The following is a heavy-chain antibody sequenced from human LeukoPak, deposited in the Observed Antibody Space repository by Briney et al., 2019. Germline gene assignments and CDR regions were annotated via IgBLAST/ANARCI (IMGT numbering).Heavy chain of an antibody. J-gene: IGHJ4*02. D-gene: IGHD6-19*01. CDR2: INHSGST. Sequence: SGTLSLTCAVSGDSISNNNWWSWVRQPPGKGLEWIGEINHSGSTNYNPSLKSRVTISVDTSKNQFSLKLSSVTAADTAVYYCARRPVVAGTSTFGYWGQGTLVTVSS. CDR3: ARRPVVAGTSTFGY. CDR1: GDSISNNNW. V-gene: IGHV4-4*02.